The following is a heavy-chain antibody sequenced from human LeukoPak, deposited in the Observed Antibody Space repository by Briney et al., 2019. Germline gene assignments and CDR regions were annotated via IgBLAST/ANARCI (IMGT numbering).Heavy chain of an antibody. CDR1: GYPFTGYY. D-gene: IGHD6-13*01. V-gene: IGHV1-2*02. Sequence: ASVKVSCKASGYPFTGYYMHWVRQAPGQGLEWMGWINPNTGDTNYAQKFQGRVTMTRDTSISTAYMELSRLRSDDTAVYYCARDLGIAGYNWFDPWGQGTLVTVSS. J-gene: IGHJ5*02. CDR2: INPNTGDT. CDR3: ARDLGIAGYNWFDP.